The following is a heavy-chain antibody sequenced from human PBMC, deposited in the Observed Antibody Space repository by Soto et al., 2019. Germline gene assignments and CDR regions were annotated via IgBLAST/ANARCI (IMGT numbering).Heavy chain of an antibody. CDR1: GVTFSSYA. CDR3: ARGSLTTENYYYGMDV. Sequence: SVKVSCKASGVTFSSYAISWVRQAPGQGLEWMGGIIPIFGTANYAQKFQGRVTITADESTSTAYMELSSLRSEDTAVYYCARGSLTTENYYYGMDVWGQGTTVTVSS. V-gene: IGHV1-69*13. D-gene: IGHD4-4*01. J-gene: IGHJ6*02. CDR2: IIPIFGTA.